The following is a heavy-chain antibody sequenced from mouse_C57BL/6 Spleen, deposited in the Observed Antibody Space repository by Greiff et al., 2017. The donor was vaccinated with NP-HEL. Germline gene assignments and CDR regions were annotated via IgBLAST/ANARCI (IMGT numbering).Heavy chain of an antibody. V-gene: IGHV5-6*01. CDR3: AIQGEYDEDYYAMDY. D-gene: IGHD2-4*01. J-gene: IGHJ4*01. CDR1: GFTFSSYG. CDR2: ISSGGSYT. Sequence: EVQGVESGGDLVKPGGSLKLSCAASGFTFSSYGMSWVRQTPDKRLEWVATISSGGSYTYYPDSVKGRFTISRDNAKNTLYLQMSSLKSEDTAMYYCAIQGEYDEDYYAMDYWGQGTSVTVSS.